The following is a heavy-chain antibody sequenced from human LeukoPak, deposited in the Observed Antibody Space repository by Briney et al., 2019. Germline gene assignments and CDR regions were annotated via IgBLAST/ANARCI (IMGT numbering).Heavy chain of an antibody. CDR2: IYYSGST. V-gene: IGHV4-59*08. J-gene: IGHJ4*02. CDR3: ARRSVGAIRPFGY. D-gene: IGHD1-26*01. Sequence: SETLSLTCAVYGGSFSGYYWSWIRQPPGKGLEWIGYIYYSGSTNYNPSLKSRVTISVDTSKNQFSLKLSSVTAADTAVYYCARRSVGAIRPFGYWGQGTLVTVSS. CDR1: GGSFSGYY.